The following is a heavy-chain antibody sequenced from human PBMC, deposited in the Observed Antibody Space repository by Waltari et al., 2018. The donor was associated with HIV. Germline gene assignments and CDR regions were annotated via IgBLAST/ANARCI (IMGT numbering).Heavy chain of an antibody. Sequence: QIQLVQSGPEVRKPGDVVRISCRASGYTFTSYAIHWVRQAPGQGLGWLGWSDPASGNAKSTQDFRDRGTCAGDTSATTAFMELRSLRYGDDSVFFCARGGRSGGFDHWGQGTSV. CDR1: GYTFTSYA. CDR3: ARGGRSGGFDH. V-gene: IGHV1-3*02. CDR2: SDPASGNA. J-gene: IGHJ4*01. D-gene: IGHD3-10*01.